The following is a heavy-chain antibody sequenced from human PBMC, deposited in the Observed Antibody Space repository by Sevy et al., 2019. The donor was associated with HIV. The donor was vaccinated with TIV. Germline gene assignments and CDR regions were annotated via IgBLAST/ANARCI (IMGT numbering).Heavy chain of an antibody. Sequence: ASVKVSCEASGYTFSNYGISWVRQAPGQGLEWMGWVSAYTGNTNYAQTFQGRVTMTTDTSTRTAYMELRSLRSDDTAVYYCARDSIPMVQGVIITPYYYGMDVWGQGTTVTVSS. J-gene: IGHJ6*02. CDR1: GYTFSNYG. CDR2: VSAYTGNT. V-gene: IGHV1-18*01. CDR3: ARDSIPMVQGVIITPYYYGMDV. D-gene: IGHD3-10*01.